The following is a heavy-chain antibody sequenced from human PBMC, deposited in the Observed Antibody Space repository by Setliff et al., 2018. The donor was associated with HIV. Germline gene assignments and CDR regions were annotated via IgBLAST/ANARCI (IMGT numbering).Heavy chain of an antibody. Sequence: GGSLRLSCAASGFTFSSYWMSWVRQAPGKGLEWVASIKQDGSEQFYVDSVKGRFIISRDNAKNSLYLQMDSLRVEDTALYYCTPTPHYGGSYYYYYMDVWGKGTTVTVSS. CDR2: IKQDGSEQ. D-gene: IGHD3-10*01. CDR1: GFTFSSYW. CDR3: TPTPHYGGSYYYYYMDV. V-gene: IGHV3-7*03. J-gene: IGHJ6*03.